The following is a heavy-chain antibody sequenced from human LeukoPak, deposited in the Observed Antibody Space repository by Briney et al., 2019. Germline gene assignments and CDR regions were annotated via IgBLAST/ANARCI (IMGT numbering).Heavy chain of an antibody. V-gene: IGHV3-15*01. CDR1: GFTFSNGW. D-gene: IGHD2-2*02. CDR3: TSNLYCSTSSCYTLDN. J-gene: IGHJ4*02. CDR2: IKSKSERGTT. Sequence: GGSLRLSCAASGFTFSNGWMSWVRQAPGKGLEWVGRIKSKSERGTTDYAAPVKGRLTISRDGSTNTVYLHMNSLKTEDTAMYFCTSNLYCSTSSCYTLDNWGQGTLVAVSP.